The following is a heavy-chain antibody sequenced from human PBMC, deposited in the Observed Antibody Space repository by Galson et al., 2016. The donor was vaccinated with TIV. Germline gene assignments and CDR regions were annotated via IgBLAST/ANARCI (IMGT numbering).Heavy chain of an antibody. D-gene: IGHD2-21*01. CDR2: VWFDGTNK. V-gene: IGHV3-33*01. J-gene: IGHJ4*02. CDR3: ARELGLTSCDFDS. Sequence: SLRLSCAASGFTFNYHGIHWVRQAPGKGLEWVAVVWFDGTNKYYADSVKGRFTISRDNSKNTLYLQMNSLRVEDTAVYYCARELGLTSCDFDSWGQGTLVTVSS. CDR1: GFTFNYHG.